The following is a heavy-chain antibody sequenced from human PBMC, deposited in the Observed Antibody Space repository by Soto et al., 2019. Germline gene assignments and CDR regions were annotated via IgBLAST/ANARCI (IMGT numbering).Heavy chain of an antibody. CDR2: IYYSGST. V-gene: IGHV4-31*03. CDR1: GGSISSGGYY. CDR3: ARDRQSLKHRTIAAANWFDP. J-gene: IGHJ5*02. D-gene: IGHD6-13*01. Sequence: SETLSLTCTVSGGSISSGGYYWSWIRQHPGKGLEWIGYIYYSGSTYYNPSLKSRVTISVDTSKNQFSLKLSSVTAADTAVYYCARDRQSLKHRTIAAANWFDPWGQGTLVTVSS.